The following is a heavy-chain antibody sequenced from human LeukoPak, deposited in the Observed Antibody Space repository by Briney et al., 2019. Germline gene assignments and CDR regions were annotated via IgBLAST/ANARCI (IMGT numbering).Heavy chain of an antibody. V-gene: IGHV1-3*01. D-gene: IGHD3-10*01. CDR1: GYNFTSYA. CDR2: INAGTGNT. CDR3: ARARLTLTMVRGVIIPSSRSWFGP. J-gene: IGHJ5*02. Sequence: RGALRRFSSEASGYNFTSYAMNWVRKAPGKRLEGMSWINAGTGNTKYSQKFQDRVTITRDTSASTAYMELSSLRDGDTAVYYCARARLTLTMVRGVIIPSSRSWFGPWGQGTLVTVSS.